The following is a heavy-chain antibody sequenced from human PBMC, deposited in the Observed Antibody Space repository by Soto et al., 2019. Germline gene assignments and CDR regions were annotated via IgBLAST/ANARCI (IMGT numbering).Heavy chain of an antibody. CDR3: ASRPRNGYNR. Sequence: QVQLVQSGAELKKPGSSVKVSCKSSGGSFSNSAVTWVRQAPGQGLEWMGGIIPIFNTPNYAQKFQGRVAFTEDDSPATAYMELTSLTSEDTAVYYCASRPRNGYNRWGQGTLVTVSS. V-gene: IGHV1-69*01. J-gene: IGHJ4*02. D-gene: IGHD5-12*01. CDR1: GGSFSNSA. CDR2: IIPIFNTP.